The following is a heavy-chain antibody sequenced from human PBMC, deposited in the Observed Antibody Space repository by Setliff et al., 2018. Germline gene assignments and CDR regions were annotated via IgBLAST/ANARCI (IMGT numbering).Heavy chain of an antibody. J-gene: IGHJ6*02. CDR1: GFTFSSLW. Sequence: GGSLRLSCAASGFTFSSLWMSWVRQAPGKGPEWVANINQDGSAKFYVDSVKGRFTISRDNAKNSLYLEMNSLRADDTAVYFCARDGVFYAMDGWAQGTTVTVSS. D-gene: IGHD3-10*01. CDR2: INQDGSAK. CDR3: ARDGVFYAMDG. V-gene: IGHV3-7*01.